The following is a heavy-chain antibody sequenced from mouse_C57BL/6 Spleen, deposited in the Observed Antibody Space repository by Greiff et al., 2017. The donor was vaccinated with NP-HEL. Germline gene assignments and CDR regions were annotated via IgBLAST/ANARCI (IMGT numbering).Heavy chain of an antibody. CDR3: ARLENWAFDY. J-gene: IGHJ2*01. CDR1: GYTFTSYD. Sequence: QVQLQQSGPELVKPGASVKLSCKASGYTFTSYDINWVKQRPGQGLEWIGWIYPRAGSTKYNEKFKGKATLTVDTSSSTAYMELHSLTSEDSAVYFCARLENWAFDYWGQGTTLTVSS. V-gene: IGHV1-85*01. CDR2: IYPRAGST. D-gene: IGHD4-1*01.